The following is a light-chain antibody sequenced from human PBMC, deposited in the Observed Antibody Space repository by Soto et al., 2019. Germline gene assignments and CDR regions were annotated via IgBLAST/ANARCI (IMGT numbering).Light chain of an antibody. CDR1: QSVSSSY. J-gene: IGKJ4*01. CDR2: GAS. V-gene: IGKV3D-20*02. Sequence: EIVLTQSPGTLSLSPGERATLSCRASQSVSSSYLAWYQQKPGQAPRLLIYGASSRATGIPARFSGSGSGTDFTLTISSLEPEDFAVYYCQQRSNWPPEITFGGGTKVEIK. CDR3: QQRSNWPPEIT.